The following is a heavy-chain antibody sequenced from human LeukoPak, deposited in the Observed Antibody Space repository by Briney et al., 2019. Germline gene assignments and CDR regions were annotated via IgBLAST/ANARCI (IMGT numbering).Heavy chain of an antibody. CDR2: MNPNSGNT. D-gene: IGHD3-16*01. CDR3: ARWGSGSPTDY. J-gene: IGHJ4*02. V-gene: IGHV1-8*01. CDR1: GYTFTSYD. Sequence: GASVKVSCKASGYTFTSYDINWVRQATGQGLEWMGWMNPNSGNTGYAQKFQGRVTMTRDTSISTAYMELSRLRSDDTAVYYCARWGSGSPTDYWGQGTLVTVSS.